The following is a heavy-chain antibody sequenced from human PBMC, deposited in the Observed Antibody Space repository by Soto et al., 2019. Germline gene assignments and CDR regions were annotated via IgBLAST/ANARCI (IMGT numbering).Heavy chain of an antibody. CDR1: GFTFSSYG. D-gene: IGHD2-2*01. J-gene: IGHJ6*02. V-gene: IGHV3-33*01. Sequence: VGSLRLSCAASGFTFSSYGMHWVRQAPGKGLEWVAVIWYDGSNKYYADSVKGRFTISRDNSKNTLYLQMNSLRAEDTAVYYCARDRTWYGMDVWGQGTTVTVSS. CDR2: IWYDGSNK. CDR3: ARDRTWYGMDV.